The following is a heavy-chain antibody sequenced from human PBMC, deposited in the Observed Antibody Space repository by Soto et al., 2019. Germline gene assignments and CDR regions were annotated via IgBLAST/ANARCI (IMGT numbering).Heavy chain of an antibody. V-gene: IGHV3-7*01. CDR3: AKGMTVAANWFDS. Sequence: EVQLVESGGGLVQPGGSLRLSCTASGFTFSNYWMNWVRQAPGKGPEWVANIKQDGGERYYVDSVNGRFTISRDNAKNSLYLQMNSLRDEDTAMYFCAKGMTVAANWFDSWGQGTLVTVSS. J-gene: IGHJ5*01. D-gene: IGHD6-19*01. CDR2: IKQDGGER. CDR1: GFTFSNYW.